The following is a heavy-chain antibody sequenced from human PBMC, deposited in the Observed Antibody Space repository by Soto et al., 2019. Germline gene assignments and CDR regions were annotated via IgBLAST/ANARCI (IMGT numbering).Heavy chain of an antibody. J-gene: IGHJ4*02. CDR2: ISGSGGTT. CDR3: AKVERYYYDSSGYCSSPLL. Sequence: EVQLLESGGGLVQPGGSLRLSCAASGFTLSSYAMSWVRQAPGKGLEWVSAISGSGGTTYYADSVKGRFTISRDTSKNTLYLQMKSLRAEDTAVYDWAKVERYYYDSSGYCSSPLLWGQGTRVTVSS. CDR1: GFTLSSYA. V-gene: IGHV3-23*01. D-gene: IGHD3-22*01.